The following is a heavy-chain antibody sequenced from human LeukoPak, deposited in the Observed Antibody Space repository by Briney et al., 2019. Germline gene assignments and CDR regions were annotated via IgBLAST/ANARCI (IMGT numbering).Heavy chain of an antibody. V-gene: IGHV3-23*01. CDR3: AKVVHLWGSSSDY. CDR1: GFTFSNYN. J-gene: IGHJ4*02. Sequence: GGSLRLSCAASGFTFSNYNMDWVRQAPGKGLEWASAISGSGGSTYYADSVKGRFTISRDNSKNTLYLQMNSLRAEDTAVYYCAKVVHLWGSSSDYWGQGTLVTVSS. D-gene: IGHD3-10*01. CDR2: ISGSGGST.